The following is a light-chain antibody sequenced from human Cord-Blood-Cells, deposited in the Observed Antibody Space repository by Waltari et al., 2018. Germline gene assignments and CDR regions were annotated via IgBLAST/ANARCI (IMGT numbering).Light chain of an antibody. CDR3: SSYAGSNIWV. J-gene: IGLJ3*02. CDR2: EVS. CDR1: SSDVGGYNY. Sequence: QSALTQPPSASGSPGQSVTISCTGTSSDVGGYNYVSWYQQHPGKAPKLMFYEVSKRPSGVPDRFSGSKSGNTASLTVSGLQAEDEADYYCSSYAGSNIWVFGGGTKLTVL. V-gene: IGLV2-8*01.